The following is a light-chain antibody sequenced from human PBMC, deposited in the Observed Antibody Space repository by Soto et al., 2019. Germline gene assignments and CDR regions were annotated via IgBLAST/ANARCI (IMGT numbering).Light chain of an antibody. CDR3: QQSYSTPIT. CDR2: GAS. Sequence: DIQMTQSPSSLSASVGDRVTITCQTSQSINTYLNWYQQKPGKAPKLLIYGASSLQSGVPLRFSGSGSGTDFTLTISSLQPEDFATYYCQQSYSTPITFGQGTRLEIK. J-gene: IGKJ5*01. V-gene: IGKV1-39*01. CDR1: QSINTY.